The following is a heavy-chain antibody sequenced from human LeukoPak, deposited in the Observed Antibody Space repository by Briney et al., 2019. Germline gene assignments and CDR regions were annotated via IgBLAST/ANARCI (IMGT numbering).Heavy chain of an antibody. V-gene: IGHV4-4*02. CDR3: ARGGIAVAGNGFDY. Sequence: SETLSLTCAVSGGSISSSNWWSWVRQPPGKGLEWIGEIYHSGSTNYNPSLKSRVTISVDKSKNQFSLKLSSVTAADTAVYYCARGGIAVAGNGFDYWGQGTLVTVSS. CDR1: GGSISSSNW. CDR2: IYHSGST. J-gene: IGHJ4*02. D-gene: IGHD6-19*01.